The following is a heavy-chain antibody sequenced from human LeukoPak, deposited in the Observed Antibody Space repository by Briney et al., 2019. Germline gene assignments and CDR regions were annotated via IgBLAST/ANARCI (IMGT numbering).Heavy chain of an antibody. CDR2: IYPGDSDT. V-gene: IGHV5-51*01. D-gene: IGHD2-2*01. CDR3: ARSYCGSTSCPFDY. CDR1: GYSFTTYW. Sequence: PGESLKISCKGSGYSFTTYWIAWVRQMPGKGLEWMGIIYPGDSDTTYSPSLQGQVTISVDKSINTAYLQWSSLKASDTAMYYCARSYCGSTSCPFDYWGQGALVTVSS. J-gene: IGHJ4*02.